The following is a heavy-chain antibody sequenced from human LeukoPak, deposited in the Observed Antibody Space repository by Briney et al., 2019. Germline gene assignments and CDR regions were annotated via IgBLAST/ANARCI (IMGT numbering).Heavy chain of an antibody. CDR2: INHSGST. V-gene: IGHV4-34*01. CDR1: GGSFSGYY. Sequence: PSETLSLTCAVYGGSFSGYYWSWIRQPPGKGLEWIGEINHSGSTNYNPSLKSRVTISVDTSKNQFSLKLSSVTAADTAVYYCARHKWPDYYGSGSPTPFDYWGQGTLVTVSS. CDR3: ARHKWPDYYGSGSPTPFDY. D-gene: IGHD3-10*01. J-gene: IGHJ4*02.